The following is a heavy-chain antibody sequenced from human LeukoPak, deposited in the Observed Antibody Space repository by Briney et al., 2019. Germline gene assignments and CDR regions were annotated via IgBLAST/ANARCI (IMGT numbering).Heavy chain of an antibody. Sequence: ASVKVSCKASGYTFSGYYIHWVRQAPGQGLEWMGWINPNSGGTNYAQRFQGRVTMTRDTSISTAYMDLSRLRSDDTAVYYCTRAPGYLCSITSCYESLSFDYWGQGTLVTVSS. V-gene: IGHV1-2*02. CDR3: TRAPGYLCSITSCYESLSFDY. D-gene: IGHD2-2*01. CDR1: GYTFSGYY. CDR2: INPNSGGT. J-gene: IGHJ4*02.